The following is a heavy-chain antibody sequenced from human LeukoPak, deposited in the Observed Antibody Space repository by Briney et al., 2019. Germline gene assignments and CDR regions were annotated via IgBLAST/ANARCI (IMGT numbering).Heavy chain of an antibody. CDR2: ISSNGGST. D-gene: IGHD1-14*01. J-gene: IGHJ6*03. CDR3: ARVGGARRIYYYMGV. CDR1: GFTFSSYA. V-gene: IGHV3-64*01. Sequence: GGSLRLSCAASGFTFSSYAMHWVRQAPGKGLEYVSAISSNGGSTYYANSVKGRFTISRDNSKNTLYLQMGSLRAEDMAVYYCARVGGARRIYYYMGVWGKGTTVTVSS.